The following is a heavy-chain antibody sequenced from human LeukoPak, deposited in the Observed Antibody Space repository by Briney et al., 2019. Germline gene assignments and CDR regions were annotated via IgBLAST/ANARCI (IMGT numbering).Heavy chain of an antibody. Sequence: GESLKISCKGSGYSFTSYWIGWVRQMPGKGLEWMGIIYPGDSDTRYSPSFQGQITISADKSISTAYLQWSSLKASGTAMYYCARCDRFDGFDYWGQGTLVTVSP. J-gene: IGHJ4*02. V-gene: IGHV5-51*01. CDR1: GYSFTSYW. CDR2: IYPGDSDT. D-gene: IGHD3-10*01. CDR3: ARCDRFDGFDY.